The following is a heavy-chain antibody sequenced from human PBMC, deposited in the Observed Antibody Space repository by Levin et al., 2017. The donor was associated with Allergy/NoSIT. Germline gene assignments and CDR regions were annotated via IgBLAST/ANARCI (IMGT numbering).Heavy chain of an antibody. CDR2: IYYSGTTTYSGST. D-gene: IGHD5-12*01. CDR1: GGSLRGYY. V-gene: IGHV4-59*01. J-gene: IGHJ3*01. Sequence: SETLSLTCSVSGGSLRGYYWNWIRQSPGKGLEWIGYIYYSGTTTYSGSTNYNPSLKSRVTISVDTSKNQFSMTVTSVTAADTAVYYCARALRTYNGNSGYVGGFLDVWGQGTMVTVSS. CDR3: ARALRTYNGNSGYVGGFLDV.